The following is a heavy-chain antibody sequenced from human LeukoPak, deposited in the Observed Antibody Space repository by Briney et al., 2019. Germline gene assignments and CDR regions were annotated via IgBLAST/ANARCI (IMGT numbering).Heavy chain of an antibody. CDR1: GYTFTGYY. CDR3: ARDSLRGIAAAGAYDY. Sequence: GASVKVSCKASGYTFTGYYMHWVRQAPGQGLEWMGWINPNSGGTNYAQKFQGRVTMTRDTSISTAYMELSRLRSDDTAVYYCARDSLRGIAAAGAYDYWGQGTLVTVSS. D-gene: IGHD6-13*01. V-gene: IGHV1-2*02. CDR2: INPNSGGT. J-gene: IGHJ4*02.